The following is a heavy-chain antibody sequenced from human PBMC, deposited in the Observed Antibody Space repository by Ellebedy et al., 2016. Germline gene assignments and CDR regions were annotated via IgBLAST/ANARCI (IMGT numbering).Heavy chain of an antibody. J-gene: IGHJ4*02. CDR1: GFSFSSYG. CDR2: IWYDGSNK. CDR3: AREGGIFGLVY. D-gene: IGHD3-3*02. Sequence: GESLKISCAASGFSFSSYGMYWVRQAPGKGLEWVAVIWYDGSNKYYADSVKGRFTISRDNSKNTLYLQMNSLRAEDTALYYCAREGGIFGLVYWGQGTLVTVSS. V-gene: IGHV3-33*01.